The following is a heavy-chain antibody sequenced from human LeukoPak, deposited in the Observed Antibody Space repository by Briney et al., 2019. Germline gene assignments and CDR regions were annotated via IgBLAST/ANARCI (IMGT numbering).Heavy chain of an antibody. J-gene: IGHJ4*02. D-gene: IGHD6-13*01. CDR1: GGSISSGGYY. CDR2: IYHSGST. V-gene: IGHV4-30-2*01. Sequence: SQTLSLTCTVSGGSISSGGYYWSWIRQPPGKGLEWIGYIYHSGSTYYNPSLKSRVTISVDRSKNQFSLKLSSVTAADTAVYYCARFGRSWYESPPAEIDHWGQGTLVTVSS. CDR3: ARFGRSWYESPPAEIDH.